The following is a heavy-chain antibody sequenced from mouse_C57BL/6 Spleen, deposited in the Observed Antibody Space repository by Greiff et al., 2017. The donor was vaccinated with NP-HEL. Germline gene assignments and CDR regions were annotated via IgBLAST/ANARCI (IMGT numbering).Heavy chain of an antibody. Sequence: EVQVVESGGGLVKPGGSLKLSCAASGFTFSDYGMHWVRQAPEKGLEWVAYISSGSSTIYYADTVKGRFTISRDNAKNTLFLQMTSLRSEDTAMYYCARGDPYYYGSSYEYWGQGTTLTVSS. J-gene: IGHJ2*01. CDR2: ISSGSSTI. V-gene: IGHV5-17*01. CDR3: ARGDPYYYGSSYEY. D-gene: IGHD1-1*01. CDR1: GFTFSDYG.